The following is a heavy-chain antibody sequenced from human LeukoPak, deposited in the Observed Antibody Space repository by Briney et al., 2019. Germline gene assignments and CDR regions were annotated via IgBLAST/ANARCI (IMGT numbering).Heavy chain of an antibody. CDR2: IYYTGAT. V-gene: IGHV4-59*01. CDR3: ARAGYSYGTGYYFDY. J-gene: IGHJ4*02. D-gene: IGHD5-18*01. CDR1: GGSISSYY. Sequence: SETLSLTCTVSGGSISSYYWSWIRLPPGKGLEWIGYIYYTGATYYNPSLKSRVTISLDTSKNQFSLKLCSVTAADAAVYYGARAGYSYGTGYYFDYWGQGALVTVSS.